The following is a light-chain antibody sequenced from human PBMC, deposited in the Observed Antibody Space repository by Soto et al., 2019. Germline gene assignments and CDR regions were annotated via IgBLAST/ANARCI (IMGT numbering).Light chain of an antibody. CDR3: GSRDSSMSAYV. CDR1: RPNNGGTS. V-gene: IGLV1-51*01. J-gene: IGLJ1*01. CDR2: LDN. Sequence: QPVPTYPRPVSPSPGQKFTISSAGSRPNNGGTSVSWYDHLPPTAPKLRIYLDNKRLSRIPDLYSVSNSGTTSTLRTTRFQTGDEADYYCGSRDSSMSAYVFGTETKVTVL.